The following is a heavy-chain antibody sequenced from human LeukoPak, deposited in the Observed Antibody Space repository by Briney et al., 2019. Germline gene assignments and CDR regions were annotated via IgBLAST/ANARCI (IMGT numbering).Heavy chain of an antibody. D-gene: IGHD4/OR15-4a*01. CDR1: GYTFTSYA. Sequence: ASVKVSCKASGYTFTSYAMHWVRQAPGQRLEWMGWINAGNGNTKYSQKFQGRVTITRDTSASTAYMELSSLRSEDTAVYYCARPNIDDYDPDAFDIWGQGTMVTVPS. J-gene: IGHJ3*02. CDR2: INAGNGNT. CDR3: ARPNIDDYDPDAFDI. V-gene: IGHV1-3*01.